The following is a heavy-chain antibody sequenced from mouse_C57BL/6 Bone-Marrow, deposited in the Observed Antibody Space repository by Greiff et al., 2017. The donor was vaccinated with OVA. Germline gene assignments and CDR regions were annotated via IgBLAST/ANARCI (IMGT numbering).Heavy chain of an antibody. V-gene: IGHV1-81*01. Sequence: QVQLKQSGAELARPGASVKLSCKASGYTFTSYGISWVKQRTGQGLEWIGEIYPRSGNTYYDEKFKGKATLTADNSSSTAYMELRSLTSEDSAVYFCARWLLRYYYAMDYWGQGTSVTVSS. CDR1: GYTFTSYG. CDR2: IYPRSGNT. J-gene: IGHJ4*01. D-gene: IGHD2-3*01. CDR3: ARWLLRYYYAMDY.